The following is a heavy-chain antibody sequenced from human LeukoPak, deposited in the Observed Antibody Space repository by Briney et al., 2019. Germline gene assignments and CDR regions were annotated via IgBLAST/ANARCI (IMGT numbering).Heavy chain of an antibody. D-gene: IGHD3-10*01. Sequence: GGSLRLSCAASGFTFSNYWMTWVRQAPGKGLEWVASIKRDGTEKYSVDSVKGRFTISRDNAWNSLSLQMYSLRVEDTAVYYCARDLSALNSGSSLFDSWGQGTLVTVS. CDR3: ARDLSALNSGSSLFDS. CDR1: GFTFSNYW. J-gene: IGHJ4*02. CDR2: IKRDGTEK. V-gene: IGHV3-7*01.